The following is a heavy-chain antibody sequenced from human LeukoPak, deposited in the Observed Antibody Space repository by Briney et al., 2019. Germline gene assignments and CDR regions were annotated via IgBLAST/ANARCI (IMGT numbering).Heavy chain of an antibody. CDR1: GYTFTGYY. D-gene: IGHD6-19*01. V-gene: IGHV1-2*04. CDR2: INPNSGGT. Sequence: ASVKVSCKASGYTFTGYYMHWVRQAPGQGLEWMGWINPNSGGTNYAQKFQGWVTMTRDTSISTAYMELSRLRSDDTAVYYCARVNGIAVARDAFDIWGQGTMVTVSS. CDR3: ARVNGIAVARDAFDI. J-gene: IGHJ3*02.